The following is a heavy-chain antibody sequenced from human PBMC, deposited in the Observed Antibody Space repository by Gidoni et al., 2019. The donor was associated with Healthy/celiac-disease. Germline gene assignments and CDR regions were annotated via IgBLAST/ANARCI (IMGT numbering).Heavy chain of an antibody. D-gene: IGHD6-13*01. CDR1: GYTFTSYG. V-gene: IGHV1-18*01. CDR3: ATYSSSWYFDY. Sequence: QVQLVQSGAELKKHGASVKVSCKASGYTFTSYGISWVRQAPGQGLEWMGWISEYNGNTNYAQKLQGRVTMTTDTTTSTAYMELRSLRSDDTAVYYCATYSSSWYFDYWGQGTLVTVSS. CDR2: ISEYNGNT. J-gene: IGHJ4*02.